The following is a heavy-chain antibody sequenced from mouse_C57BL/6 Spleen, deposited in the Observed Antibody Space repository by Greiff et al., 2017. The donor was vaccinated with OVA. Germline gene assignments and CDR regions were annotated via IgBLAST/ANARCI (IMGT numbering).Heavy chain of an antibody. V-gene: IGHV1-50*01. CDR3: ARDYYGSTYYAIDY. Sequence: KAGAGRGRRGAAGERAGRSGGYTFTGYWMQWVKQRSGQGLEWIGEIDPSDGYTNYNQKFKGKATLTVDTSSSTAYMQLSSLTSEDSAVYYCARDYYGSTYYAIDYWGQGTSVTVSS. J-gene: IGHJ4*01. D-gene: IGHD1-1*01. CDR2: IDPSDGYT. CDR1: GYTFTGYW.